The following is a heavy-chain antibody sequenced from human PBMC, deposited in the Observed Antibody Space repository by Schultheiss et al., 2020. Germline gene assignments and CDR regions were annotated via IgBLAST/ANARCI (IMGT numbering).Heavy chain of an antibody. CDR1: GFTFSSYG. V-gene: IGHV3-21*01. CDR3: ARDYGADY. CDR2: ISRSGSYM. D-gene: IGHD4/OR15-4a*01. J-gene: IGHJ4*02. Sequence: GGSLRLSCAASGFTFSSYGMHWVRQAPGKGLEWVSSISRSGSYMYYADSVKGRFTISRDNSKNTLYLQMNSLRAEDTAVYYCARDYGADYWGQGTLVTVSS.